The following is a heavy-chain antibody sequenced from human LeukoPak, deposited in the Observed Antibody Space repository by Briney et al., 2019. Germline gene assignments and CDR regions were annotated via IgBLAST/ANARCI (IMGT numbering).Heavy chain of an antibody. V-gene: IGHV4-59*12. Sequence: SETLSLTCTVSGGSISSYYWSWIRQPTGKGLEWIGYIYSSGSTNYNPSLKSRVIMSVDTSKNQFSRKLNSVTAADTAVYFCARETNYYDSSGYSLKPDYWGQGTLVTVSS. CDR3: ARETNYYDSSGYSLKPDY. D-gene: IGHD3-22*01. CDR1: GGSISSYY. CDR2: IYSSGST. J-gene: IGHJ4*02.